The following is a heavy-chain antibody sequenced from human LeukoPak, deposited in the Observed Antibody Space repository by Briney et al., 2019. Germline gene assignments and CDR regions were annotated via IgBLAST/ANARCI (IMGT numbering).Heavy chain of an antibody. CDR3: ARETYSGSYCFDY. CDR1: GFTFSSYS. V-gene: IGHV3-48*01. Sequence: GGSLRLSCAASGFTFSSYSMNWVRQAPGKGLEWVSYISSSSSTIYYADSVKGRFTISRDNAKNSLYLQMNSLRAEDTAVYYCARETYSGSYCFDYWGQGTLVTVSS. CDR2: ISSSSSTI. J-gene: IGHJ4*02. D-gene: IGHD1-26*01.